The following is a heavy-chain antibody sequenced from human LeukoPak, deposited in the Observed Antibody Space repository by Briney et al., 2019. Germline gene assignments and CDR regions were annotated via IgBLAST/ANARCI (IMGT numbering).Heavy chain of an antibody. CDR3: ARRLNDFWSGPFDY. CDR1: GGSISSGSYY. Sequence: SETRSLTCTVSGGSISSGSYYWSWIRQPAGKGLEWIGRIYTSGSTNYNPSLKSRVTISVDTSKNQFSLKLSSVTAADTAVYYCARRLNDFWSGPFDYWGQGTLVTVSS. V-gene: IGHV4-61*02. CDR2: IYTSGST. D-gene: IGHD3-3*01. J-gene: IGHJ4*02.